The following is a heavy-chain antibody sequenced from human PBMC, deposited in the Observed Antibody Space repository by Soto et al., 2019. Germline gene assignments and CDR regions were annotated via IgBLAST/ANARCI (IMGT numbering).Heavy chain of an antibody. CDR1: GGSFSGYY. CDR3: ARVTGSRYCSSTSCYRSGKFSDY. D-gene: IGHD2-2*02. J-gene: IGHJ4*02. V-gene: IGHV4-34*01. Sequence: SETLSLTCAVYGGSFSGYYWSWIRQPPGKGLEWIGEINHSGSTNYNPSLKSRVTISVDTSKNQFSLKLSSVTAADTAVYYCARVTGSRYCSSTSCYRSGKFSDYWGQGTLVTVSS. CDR2: INHSGST.